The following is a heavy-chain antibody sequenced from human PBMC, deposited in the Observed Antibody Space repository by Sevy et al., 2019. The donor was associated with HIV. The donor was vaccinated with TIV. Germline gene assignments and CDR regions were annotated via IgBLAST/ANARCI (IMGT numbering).Heavy chain of an antibody. CDR3: ARTPPYSRSREDDPYYYFMAV. CDR1: GGRFTSYG. V-gene: IGHV1-69*13. CDR2: IIPVFGTV. J-gene: IGHJ6*03. D-gene: IGHD2-21*01. Sequence: ASVKVSCKASGGRFTSYGINWVRQAPGQGLEWMGRIIPVFGTVRNAQKFQGRVTISADESTSTAYMELSSLRSEDTAVYYCARTPPYSRSREDDPYYYFMAVWGTGTTVTVSS.